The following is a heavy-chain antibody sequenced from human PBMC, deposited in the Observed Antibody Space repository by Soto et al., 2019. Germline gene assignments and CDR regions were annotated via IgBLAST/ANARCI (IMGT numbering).Heavy chain of an antibody. V-gene: IGHV4-39*01. CDR2: IYYSGGT. CDR1: GGSISSSYY. J-gene: IGHJ6*02. D-gene: IGHD5-12*01. CDR3: ARHQPLSRSGYDYSPRREFYYGMDI. Sequence: SETLSLTCTVSGGSISSSYYWGWIRQPPGKGLEWIDMIYYSGGTYYNPSLESRVTISLDTSQNQFSLRLSSVTAADTAVYYCARHQPLSRSGYDYSPRREFYYGMDIWGQGTTVTVSS.